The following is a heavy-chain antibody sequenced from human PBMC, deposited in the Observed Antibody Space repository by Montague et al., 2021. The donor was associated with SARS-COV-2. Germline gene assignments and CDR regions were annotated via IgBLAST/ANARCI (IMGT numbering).Heavy chain of an antibody. J-gene: IGHJ4*02. V-gene: IGHV4-34*01. CDR1: GGSFSGYY. D-gene: IGHD4-23*01. CDR2: INHSGTT. Sequence: SETLSLTCAVYGGSFSGYYWTWIRQSPGKGLEWIAEINHSGTTNYNFNPSLRSRVTISVDTSKSQFSLKLGSVTAADTGVYCCARWDPQTLTLIGLRGKSASDYWGQGTLVTVSS. CDR3: ARWDPQTLTLIGLRGKSASDY.